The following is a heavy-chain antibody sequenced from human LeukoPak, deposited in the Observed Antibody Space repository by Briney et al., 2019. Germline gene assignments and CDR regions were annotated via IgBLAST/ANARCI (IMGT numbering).Heavy chain of an antibody. D-gene: IGHD4-17*01. CDR2: ISAYNGNT. CDR1: GYTFTSYG. V-gene: IGHV1-18*01. J-gene: IGHJ4*02. CDR3: ATYDDGDYDGY. Sequence: ASVTVSCKASGYTFTSYGISWVRQAPGQGLEWMGWISAYNGNTNYAQKLQGRVTMTTDTSTSTAYMELRSLRSDDTAVYYCATYDDGDYDGYWGQGTLVTVSS.